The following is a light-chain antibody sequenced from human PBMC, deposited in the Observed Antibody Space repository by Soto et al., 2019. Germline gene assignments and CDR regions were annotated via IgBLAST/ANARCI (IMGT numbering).Light chain of an antibody. CDR2: EVS. CDR1: SSDVGGYNY. CDR3: QSFDSSLSAYV. J-gene: IGLJ1*01. V-gene: IGLV2-14*01. Sequence: QSVLTQPASVSGSPGQSITISCTGTSSDVGGYNYVSWYQQHPGKAPKLMIYEVSNRPSGVSNRFSGSKSGNTASLTISGLQAEDEADYYCQSFDSSLSAYVFGTGTKVT.